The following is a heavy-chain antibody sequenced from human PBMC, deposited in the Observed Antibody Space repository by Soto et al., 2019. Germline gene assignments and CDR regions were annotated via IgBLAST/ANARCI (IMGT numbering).Heavy chain of an antibody. J-gene: IGHJ6*02. V-gene: IGHV4-30-2*01. D-gene: IGHD3-10*01. CDR3: ARGGTMVRGVINGMDV. CDR2: IYHSGST. CDR1: GGSISSGGYS. Sequence: SETLSLTCAVSGGSISSGGYSWSWIRQPPGKGLEWIGYIYHSGSTYYNPSLKSRVTISVDRSKNQFSLKLSSVTAADTAVYYCARGGTMVRGVINGMDVWGQGTTVTV.